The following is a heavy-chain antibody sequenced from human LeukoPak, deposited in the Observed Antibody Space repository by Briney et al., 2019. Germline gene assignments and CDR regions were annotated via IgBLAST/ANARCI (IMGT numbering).Heavy chain of an antibody. D-gene: IGHD6-6*01. V-gene: IGHV1-18*01. CDR3: ARGGSSSSKDYYYGMDV. CDR2: ISAYNGNT. Sequence: PEASVKVSCKASGYTFTRYGISWLRPAPGQGLEWMGWISAYNGNTNYAQKLQGRVTMTTDTSTSTAYMELRSLRSDDTAVYYCARGGSSSSKDYYYGMDVWGQGTTVTVSS. J-gene: IGHJ6*02. CDR1: GYTFTRYG.